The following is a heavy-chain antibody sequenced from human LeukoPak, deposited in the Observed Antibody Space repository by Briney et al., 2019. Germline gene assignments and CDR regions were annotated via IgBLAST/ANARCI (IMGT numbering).Heavy chain of an antibody. CDR1: GFTFSSYA. D-gene: IGHD6-13*01. CDR3: AKGRGSYSSSREVRYYYYAMDV. J-gene: IGHJ6*02. V-gene: IGHV3-23*01. CDR2: ISGSGAST. Sequence: GGSLRLSCAASGFTFSSYAMSWVRKAPGKGLEWVSAISGSGASTYYADSVKGRFTISRDNSKNTLYLQMKSLRADDTAVYYCAKGRGSYSSSREVRYYYYAMDVWGQGTTVTVSS.